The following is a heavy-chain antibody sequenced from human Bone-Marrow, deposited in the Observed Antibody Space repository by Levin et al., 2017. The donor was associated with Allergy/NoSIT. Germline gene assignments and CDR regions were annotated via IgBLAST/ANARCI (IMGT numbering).Heavy chain of an antibody. V-gene: IGHV4-31*03. D-gene: IGHD4-17*01. CDR1: GGSITSGEYY. CDR3: ARERDYGDSHEIDY. Sequence: SETLSLTCTVSGGSITSGEYYWSWIRQAPGTGLEWVGYIYYSGDTYYNPSLKSRLRISVATSGSQFSLRLRSVTAADTAVYYCARERDYGDSHEIDYWGQGTLVTVSS. J-gene: IGHJ4*02. CDR2: IYYSGDT.